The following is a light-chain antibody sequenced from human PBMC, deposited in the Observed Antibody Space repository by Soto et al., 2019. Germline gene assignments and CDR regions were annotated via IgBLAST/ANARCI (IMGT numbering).Light chain of an antibody. CDR2: GAS. J-gene: IGKJ1*01. CDR1: QSVSSSY. CDR3: QHYGSSWT. V-gene: IGKV3-20*01. Sequence: EIVLTQSPGTLSLSPGERATLSCRASQSVSSSYLAWYQQKAGQAPRLLIYGASNRATGIPDRFSGSGSGTDFILTISRLEPEDFAVYYCQHYGSSWTFGQWTKVEIK.